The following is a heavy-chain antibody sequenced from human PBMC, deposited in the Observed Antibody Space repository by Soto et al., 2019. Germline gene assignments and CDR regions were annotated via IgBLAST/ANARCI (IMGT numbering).Heavy chain of an antibody. D-gene: IGHD6-13*01. CDR2: ISSSGSTI. CDR3: ARGRGSSWYENYYYYYMDV. V-gene: IGHV3-11*01. CDR1: GFTFSYYY. J-gene: IGHJ6*03. Sequence: AGGSLRLSCAASGFTFSYYYMSWIRQAPGKGLEWVSYISSSGSTIYYAETVKGRFTISRDNAKNSLYLQMNSLRAEDTAVYYCARGRGSSWYENYYYYYMDVWGKGTTVTVSS.